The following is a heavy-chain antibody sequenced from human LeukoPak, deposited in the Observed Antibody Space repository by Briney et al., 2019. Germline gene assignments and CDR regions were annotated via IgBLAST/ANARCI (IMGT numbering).Heavy chain of an antibody. J-gene: IGHJ4*02. CDR2: IYHSGSF. CDR1: GGSIRSNNW. D-gene: IGHD3-22*01. Sequence: SSETLSLTCAVSGGSIRSNNWWSWVRQSPEKGLEWIAEIYHSGSFNRNPSLKSRVTILVDKSKNQFSLNLTSVTAADTAVYYCARDYYDSSGYYPYYFDYWGQGTLVTVSS. CDR3: ARDYYDSSGYYPYYFDY. V-gene: IGHV4/OR15-8*01.